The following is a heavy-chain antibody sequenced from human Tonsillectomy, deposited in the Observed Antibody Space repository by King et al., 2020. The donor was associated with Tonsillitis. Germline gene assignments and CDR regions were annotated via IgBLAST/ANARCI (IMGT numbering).Heavy chain of an antibody. D-gene: IGHD2-15*01. J-gene: IGHJ5*02. CDR3: ASGPVAATASGWFDP. CDR2: ISSSSDYT. Sequence: VQLVESGGGLVKPGGSLRLSCAASGFTFSDYYMSWIRQAPGKGLEWVSYISSSSDYTNYADSVKGRFTISRENAKNSLYLQMNSLRAEDTAMYYCASGPVAATASGWFDPWGQGTLVTVSS. V-gene: IGHV3-11*05. CDR1: GFTFSDYY.